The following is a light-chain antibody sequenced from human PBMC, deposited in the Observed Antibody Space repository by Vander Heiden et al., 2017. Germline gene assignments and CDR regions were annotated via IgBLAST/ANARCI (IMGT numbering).Light chain of an antibody. CDR1: ALPKQY. V-gene: IGLV3-25*03. CDR3: QSADSSGTYVV. J-gene: IGLJ2*01. CDR2: KDS. Sequence: SYELPQPPSVSVSPGQPARITCSGDALPKQYAYWYQKKPGQDPVLVIYKDSERPSGIPERFSGSSSGTTVTLTISGVQAEDEADYYCQSADSSGTYVVFGGGTKLTVL.